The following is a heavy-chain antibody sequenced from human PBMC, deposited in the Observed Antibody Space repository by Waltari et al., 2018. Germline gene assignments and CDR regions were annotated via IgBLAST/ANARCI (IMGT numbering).Heavy chain of an antibody. V-gene: IGHV1-3*01. CDR2: INAANGDT. Sequence: QVQLVQSGAEVKKPGASVKVSCRASGDTVTSDAIHWVRQAPGQRLEWMGRINAANGDTESSQKFQGRVTFKTDTAATTAYMELNSLTSEDMAIYYCARGPGSRLGDWFDTWGQGSLVTVSS. D-gene: IGHD3-10*01. J-gene: IGHJ5*02. CDR3: ARGPGSRLGDWFDT. CDR1: GDTVTSDA.